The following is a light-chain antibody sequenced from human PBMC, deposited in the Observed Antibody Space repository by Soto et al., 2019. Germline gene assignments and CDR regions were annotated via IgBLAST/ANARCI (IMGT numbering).Light chain of an antibody. J-gene: IGKJ1*01. Sequence: EIVLTQSPGTLSLSPGERATLSCRASESVSNNYLAWYQRKPAQAPRLLIYGASYRAPDIPYRFSGSGSGTDFTLTIARLEAEDFAVYICQQYGSTPPTFGLGTKVEI. CDR2: GAS. CDR1: ESVSNNY. V-gene: IGKV3-20*01. CDR3: QQYGSTPPT.